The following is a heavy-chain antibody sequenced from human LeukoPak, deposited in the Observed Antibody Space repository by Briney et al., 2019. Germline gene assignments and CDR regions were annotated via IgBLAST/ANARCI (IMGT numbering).Heavy chain of an antibody. J-gene: IGHJ4*02. CDR1: GFTISNYW. V-gene: IGHV3-74*01. CDR2: ISSDGTNT. D-gene: IGHD3-22*01. Sequence: GGSLRLSCAASGFTISNYWMHWVRQAPGKGLVWVSRISSDGTNTNYADSVKGRFTISRDNAKNTLYLQMNSLGAEDTAVYYCARTSYDTGGYFEDWGQGTLVTVSS. CDR3: ARTSYDTGGYFED.